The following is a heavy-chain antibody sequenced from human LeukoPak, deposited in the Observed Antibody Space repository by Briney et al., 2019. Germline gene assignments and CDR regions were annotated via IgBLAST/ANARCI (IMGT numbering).Heavy chain of an antibody. CDR1: GFTFSSYW. Sequence: GGSLRLSCAASGFTFSSYWMTWVRQAPGKGLEWVSMIKQDGSDKYYVDSVKGRFTISRDNAKNSLYLQMNSLRAEDTAVYYCARRHEWGWFDPWGQGTLVTVSS. V-gene: IGHV3-7*01. CDR3: ARRHEWGWFDP. CDR2: IKQDGSDK. D-gene: IGHD1-26*01. J-gene: IGHJ5*02.